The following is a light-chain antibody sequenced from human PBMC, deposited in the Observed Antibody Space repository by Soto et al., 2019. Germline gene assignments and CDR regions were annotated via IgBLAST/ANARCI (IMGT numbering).Light chain of an antibody. Sequence: NFMLTQSHSVSESPGKTVTISCTRSSGSIASNYVQWYQQRPGSSPTTVIYENNQRPSGVPDRFSGSIDSSSNSASLTISGLKNEDEADYSCHSYDSRSRVFGGGTKVTVL. CDR2: ENN. CDR3: HSYDSRSRV. V-gene: IGLV6-57*01. CDR1: SGSIASNY. J-gene: IGLJ3*02.